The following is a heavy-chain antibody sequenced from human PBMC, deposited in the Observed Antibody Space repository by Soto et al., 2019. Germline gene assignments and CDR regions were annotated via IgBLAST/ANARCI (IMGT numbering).Heavy chain of an antibody. V-gene: IGHV5-51*03. D-gene: IGHD6-6*01. J-gene: IGHJ4*02. CDR3: ARIWGIAARLSIDY. CDR2: IYPGDSDT. CDR1: GYPFTSYW. Sequence: PGESRKISCKVFGYPFTSYWLAWVRQMPGKGLEWMGIIYPGDSDTRYSPSFQGQVTISADKSISTAHLQWSSLKASDTAMYYCARIWGIAARLSIDYWGQGTLVTVSS.